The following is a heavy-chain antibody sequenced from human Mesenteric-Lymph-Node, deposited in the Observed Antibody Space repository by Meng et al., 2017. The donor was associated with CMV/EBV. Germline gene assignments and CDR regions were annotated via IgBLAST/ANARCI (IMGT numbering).Heavy chain of an antibody. J-gene: IGHJ4*02. CDR3: ALRRGGYFFDY. D-gene: IGHD3-16*01. CDR2: IYWDDDK. CDR1: GFSLSTSGVG. Sequence: TFSGFSLSTSGVGVGWIRQPPGKALEWLALIYWDDDKRYSPSLKSRLTITKDAPKNQVVLTMTDMDPVDTATFFCALRRGGYFFDYWGQGTLVTVSS. V-gene: IGHV2-5*02.